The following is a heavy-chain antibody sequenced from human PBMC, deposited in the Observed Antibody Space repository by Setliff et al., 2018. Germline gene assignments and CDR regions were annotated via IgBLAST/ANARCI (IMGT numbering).Heavy chain of an antibody. Sequence: SETLSLTCTVSGGSISTYYWSWIRQPPGKGLELIGYLYHTGNTNYNPSLKSRVTISVDMSKNQFSLKLSSVTAADTAVYFCARDRIEGGFDPWGQGTLVTVSS. J-gene: IGHJ5*02. CDR3: ARDRIEGGFDP. CDR2: LYHTGNT. V-gene: IGHV4-59*01. CDR1: GGSISTYY.